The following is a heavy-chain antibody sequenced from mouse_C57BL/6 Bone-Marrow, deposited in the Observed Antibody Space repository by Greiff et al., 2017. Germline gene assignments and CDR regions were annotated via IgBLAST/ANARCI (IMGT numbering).Heavy chain of an antibody. CDR2: ISYDGSN. V-gene: IGHV3-6*01. J-gene: IGHJ2*01. CDR3: ARGGMVTTDFDY. CDR1: GYSITSGYY. D-gene: IGHD2-2*01. Sequence: VQLKESGPGLVKPSQSLSLTCSVTGYSITSGYYWNWIRQFPGNKLEWMGYISYDGSNNYNPSLKNRISITRDTSKNQFFLKLNSVTTEDTATYYCARGGMVTTDFDYWGQGTTLTVSS.